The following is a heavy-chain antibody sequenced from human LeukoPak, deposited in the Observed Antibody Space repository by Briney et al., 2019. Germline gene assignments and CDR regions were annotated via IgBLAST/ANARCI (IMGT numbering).Heavy chain of an antibody. CDR3: ARDPGISPAAGTLFDY. J-gene: IGHJ4*01. D-gene: IGHD6-13*01. CDR1: GYTFTGYY. CDR2: INPNSGGT. V-gene: IGHV1-2*04. Sequence: ASVRVSCKASGYTFTGYYMHWVRQAPGQGLEWMGWINPNSGGTNYAQKFQGWVTMTRDTSISTAYMELSRLRSDDTAVYYCARDPGISPAAGTLFDYWGQGTQVTVSS.